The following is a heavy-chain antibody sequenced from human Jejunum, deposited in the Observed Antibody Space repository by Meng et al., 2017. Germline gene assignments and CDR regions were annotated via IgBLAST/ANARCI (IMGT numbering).Heavy chain of an antibody. D-gene: IGHD3-10*01. Sequence: GGSLRLSCGASGFSFSSYSMCWVRQFPGKGLEWVSLISAGGGTTYYVDSVQARFITSRDNAKNTLYLEMNSLRVEDTAIYYCAKVGYGAGSHFDYWGQGTLVTVSS. CDR1: GFSFSSYS. J-gene: IGHJ4*02. CDR2: ISAGGGTT. CDR3: AKVGYGAGSHFDY. V-gene: IGHV3-23*01.